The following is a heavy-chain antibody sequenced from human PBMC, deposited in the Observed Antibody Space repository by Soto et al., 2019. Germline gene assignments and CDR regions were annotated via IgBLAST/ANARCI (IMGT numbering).Heavy chain of an antibody. J-gene: IGHJ4*02. V-gene: IGHV1-18*01. CDR1: GYTFTRYG. Sequence: QVQLVQSGAEVKKPGASVKVSCKASGYTFTRYGISWVRQAPGQGLEWMGWINVYNGNTNYAQKLQGRVTMTTDTSTSTASLDLRSLRSDDTAVYFCARDTSRGEYDYWGQGTLVTVSS. CDR2: INVYNGNT. D-gene: IGHD3-10*01. CDR3: ARDTSRGEYDY.